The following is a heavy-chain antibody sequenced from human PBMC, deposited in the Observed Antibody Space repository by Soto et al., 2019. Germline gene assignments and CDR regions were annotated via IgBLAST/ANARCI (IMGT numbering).Heavy chain of an antibody. CDR3: GRGSLLGVVVAYALDI. D-gene: IGHD2-2*01. CDR2: INDDGRT. J-gene: IGHJ3*02. CDR1: GGSFSGYY. V-gene: IGHV4-34*01. Sequence: PSETLSLTCAVCGGSFSGYYGSLIRQPPGKGLEWFGGINDDGRTNYNPSFRRRVATSVDTSRNQFSLKQNCMNAADAAAYDCGRGSLLGVVVAYALDIWAQGTMVTVSS.